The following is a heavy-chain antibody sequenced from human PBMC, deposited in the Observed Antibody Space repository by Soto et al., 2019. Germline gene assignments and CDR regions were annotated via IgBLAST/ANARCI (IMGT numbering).Heavy chain of an antibody. CDR1: GLAFSNSR. CDR3: ASADNGDDDY. D-gene: IGHD4-17*01. CDR2: IRVYNGDR. J-gene: IGHJ4*02. Sequence: QVQLVQSGAEVKKPGASVKVSCKASGLAFSNSRISWVRQAPGQGPEWMGWIRVYNGDRNYSWKFQGRLFMTTDTSTRTAYTALRSLRSDDTAVYFCASADNGDDDYWAQGTLVTVSS. V-gene: IGHV1-18*01.